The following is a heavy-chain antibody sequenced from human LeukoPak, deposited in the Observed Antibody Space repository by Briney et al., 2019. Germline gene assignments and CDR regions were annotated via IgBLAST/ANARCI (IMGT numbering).Heavy chain of an antibody. CDR2: ISGDGGST. J-gene: IGHJ5*01. Sequence: GGSLRLSCAAPGFSFDDYAIHWVRQAPGKGLEWVSLISGDGGSTFYADSVKGRFTISRDNSKNSLYLQMSSLRSEDTASYYCARESDSSGWCDSWGQGTLVTVSS. CDR1: GFSFDDYA. CDR3: ARESDSSGWCDS. D-gene: IGHD3-22*01. V-gene: IGHV3-43*02.